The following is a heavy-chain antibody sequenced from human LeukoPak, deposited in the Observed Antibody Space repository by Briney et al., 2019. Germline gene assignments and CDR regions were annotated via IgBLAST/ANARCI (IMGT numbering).Heavy chain of an antibody. Sequence: SETLSLTCTVSGGSISSYYWSWIRQPAGKGLEWIGRIYTSGSTNYNPSLKSRVTMSVDTSKNQFSLKLSSVTAADTAVYYCARDRSNSHPLGYCSSTSCYTAPRVGWFDPWGQGTLVTVSS. D-gene: IGHD2-2*02. J-gene: IGHJ5*02. CDR2: IYTSGST. CDR3: ARDRSNSHPLGYCSSTSCYTAPRVGWFDP. CDR1: GGSISSYY. V-gene: IGHV4-4*07.